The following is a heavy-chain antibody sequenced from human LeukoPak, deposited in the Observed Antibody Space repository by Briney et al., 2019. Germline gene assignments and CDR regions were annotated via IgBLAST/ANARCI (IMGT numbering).Heavy chain of an antibody. CDR1: GFTFNNAW. Sequence: PGGSLRLSCAASGFTFNNAWMSWVRQTPGKGLEWVGRIKSKSDGGTIDYAAPVDGRFTISRDDSKNTLYLQMNSLKTEDTAVYYCTTPGSWLNFDYWGQGTLVTVSS. V-gene: IGHV3-15*01. CDR2: IKSKSDGGTI. CDR3: TTPGSWLNFDY. J-gene: IGHJ4*02. D-gene: IGHD6-13*01.